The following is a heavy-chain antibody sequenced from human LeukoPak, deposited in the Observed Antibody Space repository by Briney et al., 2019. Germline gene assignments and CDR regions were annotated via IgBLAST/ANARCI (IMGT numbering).Heavy chain of an antibody. D-gene: IGHD2-8*01. CDR2: IYPGDSDT. CDR1: EYSFTNYW. J-gene: IGHJ5*02. Sequence: GESLKISCKGSEYSFTNYWIVWVRQMPGKGLEWMGIIYPGDSDTSYSPSFQGQVTISADRSISTAYLQWSSLKASDTAMYYCARATPSGMREFSWFDPWGQGTLVTVSS. CDR3: ARATPSGMREFSWFDP. V-gene: IGHV5-51*01.